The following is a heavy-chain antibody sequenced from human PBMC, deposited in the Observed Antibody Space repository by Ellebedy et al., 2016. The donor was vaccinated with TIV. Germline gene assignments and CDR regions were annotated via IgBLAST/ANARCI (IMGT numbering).Heavy chain of an antibody. CDR3: ARHGWFGEFFTNWFDP. D-gene: IGHD3-10*01. V-gene: IGHV4-39*01. CDR1: GGSISSSSFH. Sequence: SETLSLTXTVSGGSISSSSFHWGWIRQPPGKGLESIGTIYYSCSTYDNPSLRSRVTMSIDTSKNQFSLKLSSVTAADTAIYSCARHGWFGEFFTNWFDPWGQGTLVTVSS. J-gene: IGHJ5*02. CDR2: IYYSCST.